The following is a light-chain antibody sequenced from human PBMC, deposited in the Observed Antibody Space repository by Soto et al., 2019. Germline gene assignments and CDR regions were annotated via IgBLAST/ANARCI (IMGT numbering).Light chain of an antibody. CDR3: QQYTGPPTT. Sequence: ESILTQSPDTLSLSPGERATLYCRVSQTVSSNYLAWCQQRPGQAPRLLIYGASTRAAGIPDRFSGSGSGTDFTLTITRLEPEDSAVYFCQQYTGPPTTFGQGTRLEIK. CDR1: QTVSSNY. CDR2: GAS. J-gene: IGKJ5*01. V-gene: IGKV3-20*01.